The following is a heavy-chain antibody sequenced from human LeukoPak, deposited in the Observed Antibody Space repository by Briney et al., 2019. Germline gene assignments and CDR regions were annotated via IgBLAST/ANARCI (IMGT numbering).Heavy chain of an antibody. CDR1: GGSLSSYY. CDR2: IYYSGST. J-gene: IGHJ4*02. CDR3: ARGVNSGYFDY. Sequence: SQTLSLTCTVSGGSLSSYYWTWIRQPPGPGLEWIGYIYYSGSTNYNPSLKSRVTISVDTSKNQFSLKLTSVTAADTAVYYCARGVNSGYFDYCGQGTLVTVSS. D-gene: IGHD1-26*01. V-gene: IGHV4-59*01.